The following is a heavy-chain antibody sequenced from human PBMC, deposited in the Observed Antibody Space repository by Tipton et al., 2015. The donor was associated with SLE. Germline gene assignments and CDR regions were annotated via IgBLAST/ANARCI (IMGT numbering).Heavy chain of an antibody. J-gene: IGHJ5*02. V-gene: IGHV4-39*07. CDR2: INHSGST. CDR3: ARGGGYCSGGSCYSWFDP. D-gene: IGHD2-15*01. Sequence: TLSLTCTVSGGSISSSSYYWGWIRQPPGKGLEWIGEINHSGSTNYNPSLKSRVTISVGTSKSQFSLKLSSVTAADAAVYYCARGGGYCSGGSCYSWFDPWGQGTLVTVSS. CDR1: GGSISSSSYY.